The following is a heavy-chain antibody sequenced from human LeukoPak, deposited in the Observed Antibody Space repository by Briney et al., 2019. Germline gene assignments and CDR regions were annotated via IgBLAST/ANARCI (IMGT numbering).Heavy chain of an antibody. CDR2: IYYSGST. CDR3: ARGEGVELERLDY. CDR1: GGSVSSGSYY. J-gene: IGHJ4*02. V-gene: IGHV4-61*01. D-gene: IGHD1-1*01. Sequence: SETLSLTCTVSGGSVSSGSYYWSWIRQPPGKGLEWIGYIYYSGSTYYNPSLKSRVTISVDTSKNQFSLKLNSVTAADTAVYYCARGEGVELERLDYWGQGTLVTVSS.